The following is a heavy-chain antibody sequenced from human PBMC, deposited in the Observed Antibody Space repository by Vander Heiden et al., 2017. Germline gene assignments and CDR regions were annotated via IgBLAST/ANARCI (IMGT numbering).Heavy chain of an antibody. CDR3: ARGYSREEVPIQPGGLPVTVIRGLNWFDP. J-gene: IGHJ5*02. D-gene: IGHD3-10*01. CDR2: MYLSGNT. Sequence: QVQLQESGPGLVTPSQTLSLTCTVSGGSISGGPHFWSWIRQHPGKGLEWIGSMYLSGNTYYNPSLRSRVTTSLDTSKNQFSLKLNSVTAADTAVYYCARGYSREEVPIQPGGLPVTVIRGLNWFDPWGRGTQVTVSS. V-gene: IGHV4-31*03. CDR1: GGSISGGPHF.